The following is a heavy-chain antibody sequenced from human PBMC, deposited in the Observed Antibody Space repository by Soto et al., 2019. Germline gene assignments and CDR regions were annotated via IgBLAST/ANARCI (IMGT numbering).Heavy chain of an antibody. CDR3: ARGQTRDGRQTAFDI. CDR1: GGTFSSYA. V-gene: IGHV1-69*06. Sequence: GASVKVSCKASGGTFSSYAISWVRPAPGQGLEWMGGIIPIFGTASYAQKFQGRVTITADKSTSTAYMELSSLRSEDTAVYYCARGQTRDGRQTAFDIWGQGTMVTVSS. J-gene: IGHJ3*02. D-gene: IGHD1-1*01. CDR2: IIPIFGTA.